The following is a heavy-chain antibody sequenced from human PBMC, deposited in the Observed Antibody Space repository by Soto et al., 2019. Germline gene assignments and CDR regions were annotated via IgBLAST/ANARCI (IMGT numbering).Heavy chain of an antibody. CDR2: IYSGGST. D-gene: IGHD4-4*01. V-gene: IGHV3-53*01. Sequence: PGGSLRLTCAASGFTVSSNYISWVRQAPGKGLEWVSVIYSGGSTYYADSVKGRFTISRDNSKNTLYLQMNSLRAEDTAVYYCARDLRALSYSNYEPTYYYYGMDVWGQGTTVTVSS. J-gene: IGHJ6*02. CDR3: ARDLRALSYSNYEPTYYYYGMDV. CDR1: GFTVSSNY.